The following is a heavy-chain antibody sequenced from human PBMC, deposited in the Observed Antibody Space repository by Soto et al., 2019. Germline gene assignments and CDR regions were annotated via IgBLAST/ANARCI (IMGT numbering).Heavy chain of an antibody. D-gene: IGHD3-10*01. CDR3: AREDGSGSGKTPYYYYYYGMDV. CDR2: INHSGST. Sequence: ETLSLTCAVYGGSFSGYYWSWIRQPPGKGLEWIGEINHSGSTNYNPSLKSRVTISVDTSKNQFSLKLSSVTAADTAVYYCAREDGSGSGKTPYYYYYYGMDVWGQGTTVTVSS. V-gene: IGHV4-34*01. J-gene: IGHJ6*02. CDR1: GGSFSGYY.